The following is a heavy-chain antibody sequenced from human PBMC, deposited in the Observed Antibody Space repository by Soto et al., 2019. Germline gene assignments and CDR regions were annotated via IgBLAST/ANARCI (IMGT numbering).Heavy chain of an antibody. J-gene: IGHJ4*02. CDR2: ISGSGART. D-gene: IGHD1-26*01. CDR3: ATDQGWDPPAEDY. Sequence: GESLKISCADSRFTFSKYAMSWVRQAPGKGLEWVSGISGSGARTFYADSVKGRFTISRDNSKNTLYLQMDSLRAEDTAVYYCATDQGWDPPAEDYWGQETLVTVSS. V-gene: IGHV3-23*01. CDR1: RFTFSKYA.